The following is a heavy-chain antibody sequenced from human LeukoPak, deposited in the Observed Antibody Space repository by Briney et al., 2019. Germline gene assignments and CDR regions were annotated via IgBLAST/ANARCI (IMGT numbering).Heavy chain of an antibody. CDR2: ITNNGRKT. CDR1: GFIFNDYF. J-gene: IGHJ4*02. D-gene: IGHD3-22*01. Sequence: GGSLRLSCAASGFIFNDYFMGWIRQTPGKGLEWVSYITNNGRKTYYADSMKGRFTISRDNAKNSLYLQMNSLRAEDTALYYCARDGYGIVEYDFWGQGTLVTVSS. V-gene: IGHV3-11*04. CDR3: ARDGYGIVEYDF.